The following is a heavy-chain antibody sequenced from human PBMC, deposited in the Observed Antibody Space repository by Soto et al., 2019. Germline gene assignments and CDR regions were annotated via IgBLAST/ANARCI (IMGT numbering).Heavy chain of an antibody. V-gene: IGHV3-23*01. CDR2: FRSGGDDGTT. CDR3: AKGTGSLEWLLGNFDY. Sequence: PGGSLRLSCAASGFTFSSYSMSWVRQAPGKGLEWVSGFRSGGDDGTTYYADSVKGRFTISRDNSKNTLYLQMNSLRAEDTAVYYRAKGTGSLEWLLGNFDYWGQGTLVTVSS. J-gene: IGHJ4*02. CDR1: GFTFSSYS. D-gene: IGHD3-3*01.